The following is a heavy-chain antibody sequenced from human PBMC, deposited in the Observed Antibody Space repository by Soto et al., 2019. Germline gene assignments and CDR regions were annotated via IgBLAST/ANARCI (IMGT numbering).Heavy chain of an antibody. Sequence: GESLKISCTGFGYTFTTFWIRWVRQMPGKGLEWLGRVDPRDSYVTYNPSFEGHVTISADKSISTAYLQWGSLKASDTAMYFCARIYCTTTTCDSWFDPWGQGTLVTVSS. J-gene: IGHJ5*02. CDR1: GYTFTTFW. CDR3: ARIYCTTTTCDSWFDP. V-gene: IGHV5-10-1*01. D-gene: IGHD2-8*01. CDR2: VDPRDSYV.